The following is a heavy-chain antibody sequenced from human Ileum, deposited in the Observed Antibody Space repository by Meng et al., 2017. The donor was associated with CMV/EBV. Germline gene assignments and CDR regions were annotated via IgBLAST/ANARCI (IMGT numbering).Heavy chain of an antibody. CDR3: ARGPPPYYDYVWGSYRYTVRPLDY. D-gene: IGHD3-16*02. J-gene: IGHJ4*02. CDR2: ISAYNGNT. V-gene: IGHV1-18*01. CDR1: GYTFTSYG. Sequence: ASVKVSCKASGYTFTSYGISWVRQAPGQGLEWMGWISAYNGNTNYAQKLQGRVTMTTDTSTSQAYMELRSLESDDTAVYYCARGPPPYYDYVWGSYRYTVRPLDYWGQGTLVTVSS.